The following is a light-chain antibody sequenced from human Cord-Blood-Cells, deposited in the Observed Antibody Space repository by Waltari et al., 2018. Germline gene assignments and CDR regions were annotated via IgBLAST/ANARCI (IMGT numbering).Light chain of an antibody. J-gene: IGKJ3*01. Sequence: DIVMTQSPDSLAVSLGERATINCKSSQSVLYSSNNKNYLAWYQQKPGQRPKLLMYWASTRESGVPDRFSGSGSGTDFTLTISSLQAEDVAVYYCQQYYSTPFTFGPGTKVDIK. V-gene: IGKV4-1*01. CDR2: WAS. CDR1: QSVLYSSNNKNY. CDR3: QQYYSTPFT.